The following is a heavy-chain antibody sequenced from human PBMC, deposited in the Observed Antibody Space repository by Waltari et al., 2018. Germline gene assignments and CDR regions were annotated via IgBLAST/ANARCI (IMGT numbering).Heavy chain of an antibody. J-gene: IGHJ5*02. D-gene: IGHD2-15*01. V-gene: IGHV1-69*04. CDR2: IIPIVGTA. CDR1: GGTFSSYA. CDR3: ARDHYCSGGSCYRGWFDP. Sequence: QVQLVQSGAEVKKPGSSVKVSCKASGGTFSSYAISWVRQAPGQGLEWMGRIIPIVGTANYTQKFQGRVTITADKSTSTAYMELSSLRSEDTAVYYCARDHYCSGGSCYRGWFDPWGQGTLVTVSS.